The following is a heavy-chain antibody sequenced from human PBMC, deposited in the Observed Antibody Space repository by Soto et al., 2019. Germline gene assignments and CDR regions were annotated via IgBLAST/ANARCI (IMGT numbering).Heavy chain of an antibody. D-gene: IGHD2-15*01. Sequence: GWALRLSCAGSVFTVVDSYMSFIRQAAGKGREWLSYISPGSRYPAYADSVKGRFTISRDNAKRSLYLQMMSLTADDTAIYYCVRGGGGGLFDPWGQGTMVTVS. CDR3: VRGGGGGLFDP. CDR2: ISPGSRYP. V-gene: IGHV3-11*06. J-gene: IGHJ5*02. CDR1: VFTVVDSY.